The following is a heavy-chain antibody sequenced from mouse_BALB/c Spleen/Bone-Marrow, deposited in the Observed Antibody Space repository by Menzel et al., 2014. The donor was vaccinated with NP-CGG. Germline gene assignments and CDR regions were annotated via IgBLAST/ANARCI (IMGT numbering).Heavy chain of an antibody. CDR3: ARGLLQYYYAMDY. J-gene: IGHJ4*01. D-gene: IGHD2-3*01. V-gene: IGHV14-3*02. Sequence: EVQLQQSGAELVKPGASVKLSCKASGFNIKDTYMHWVKQRPGQGLEWIGRIDPANGNTKYDPKFQGKATITADTSSNTAYLQLSSLTSEDTAVYYCARGLLQYYYAMDYWGQGTSVTVSS. CDR2: IDPANGNT. CDR1: GFNIKDTY.